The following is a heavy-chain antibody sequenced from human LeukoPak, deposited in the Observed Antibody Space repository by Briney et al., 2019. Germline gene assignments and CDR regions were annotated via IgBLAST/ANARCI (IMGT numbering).Heavy chain of an antibody. Sequence: GGSLRLSCAASGFTFSYYTMHWVRQAPGKGLEWVAVISYDGSNEYYADSVKGRFTISRDNAKNSLYLQMNSLRAEDTAVYYCARDRSGIAAAGTNDYWGQGTLVTVSS. CDR1: GFTFSYYT. CDR3: ARDRSGIAAAGTNDY. CDR2: ISYDGSNE. D-gene: IGHD6-13*01. J-gene: IGHJ4*02. V-gene: IGHV3-30-3*01.